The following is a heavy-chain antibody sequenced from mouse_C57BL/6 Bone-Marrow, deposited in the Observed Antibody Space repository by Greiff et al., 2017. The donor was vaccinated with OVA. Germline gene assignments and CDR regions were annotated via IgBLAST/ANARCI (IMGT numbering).Heavy chain of an antibody. J-gene: IGHJ1*03. CDR3: TTGVYGNYGWYFDV. Sequence: EVKLMESGAELVRPGASVKLSCTASGFNIKDDYMHWVKQRPEQGLEWIGWIDPENGDTEYASKFQGKATITADTSSNTAYLQLSSLTSEDTAVYYCTTGVYGNYGWYFDVWGTGTTVTVSS. CDR2: IDPENGDT. D-gene: IGHD2-1*01. CDR1: GFNIKDDY. V-gene: IGHV14-4*01.